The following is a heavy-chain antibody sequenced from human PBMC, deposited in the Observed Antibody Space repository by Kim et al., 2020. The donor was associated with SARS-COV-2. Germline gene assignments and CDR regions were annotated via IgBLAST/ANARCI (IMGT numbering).Heavy chain of an antibody. CDR1: GYTFTSYY. D-gene: IGHD2-21*02. J-gene: IGHJ4*02. Sequence: ASVKVSCKASGYTFTSYYMHWVRQAPGQGLEWMGIINPSGGSTGYAQKFQGRVTMTRDTSTSTVYMELISLRSEDTAVYYCARSGLVVVTAIVLSMDYWGQGTLVTVSS. CDR2: INPSGGST. V-gene: IGHV1-46*01. CDR3: ARSGLVVVTAIVLSMDY.